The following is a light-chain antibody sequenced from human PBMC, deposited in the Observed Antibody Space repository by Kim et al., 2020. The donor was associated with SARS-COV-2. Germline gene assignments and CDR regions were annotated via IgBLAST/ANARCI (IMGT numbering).Light chain of an antibody. CDR1: VLAKKY. CDR2: KDS. V-gene: IGLV3-27*01. J-gene: IGLJ3*02. CDR3: YSAADNNWV. Sequence: SVSPGQTARITCSGDVLAKKYARWFQQKPGQAPLLVIYKDSERPSGIPERFSGSSSGTTVTLTISGAQVEDEADYYCYSAADNNWVFGGGTKLTVL.